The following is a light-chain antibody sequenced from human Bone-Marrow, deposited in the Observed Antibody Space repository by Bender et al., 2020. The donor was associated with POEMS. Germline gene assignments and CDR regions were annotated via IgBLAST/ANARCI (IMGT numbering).Light chain of an antibody. CDR3: ATWDDSLSIWV. J-gene: IGLJ3*02. Sequence: QSVLTQPPSVSGAPGQRVTISCTGSSANIGAGYDVHWYQQLPGTAPKLLIYKNNQRPSGVPDRFSGSKSGASASLAISGLRADDEADYYCATWDDSLSIWVFGGGTKLTVL. CDR1: SANIGAGYD. CDR2: KNN. V-gene: IGLV1-40*01.